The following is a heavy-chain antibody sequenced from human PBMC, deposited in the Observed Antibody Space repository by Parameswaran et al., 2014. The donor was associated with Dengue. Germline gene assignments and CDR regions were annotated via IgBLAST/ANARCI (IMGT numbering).Heavy chain of an antibody. J-gene: IGHJ4*02. V-gene: IGHV5-10-1*01. CDR3: ARHRLTTVPYPPFDY. CDR2: IDPSDSYT. D-gene: IGHD4-17*01. Sequence: VRQMPGKGLEWMGRIDPSDSYTNYSPSFQGHVTISADKSISTAYLQWSSLKASDTAMYYCARHRLTTVPYPPFDYWGQGTLVTVSS.